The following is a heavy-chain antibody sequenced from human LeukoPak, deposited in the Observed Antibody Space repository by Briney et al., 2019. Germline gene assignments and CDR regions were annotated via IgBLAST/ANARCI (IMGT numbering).Heavy chain of an antibody. D-gene: IGHD5-12*01. J-gene: IGHJ4*02. CDR1: GYTFTGYY. Sequence: ASVKVSYKASGYTFTGYYMHWVRQAPGQGLEWMGWINPNSGGTNYAQKFQGRVTMTRDTSISTAYMELSRLRSDDTAVYYCASAVEGYGPSYFDYWGQGTLVTVSS. V-gene: IGHV1-2*02. CDR2: INPNSGGT. CDR3: ASAVEGYGPSYFDY.